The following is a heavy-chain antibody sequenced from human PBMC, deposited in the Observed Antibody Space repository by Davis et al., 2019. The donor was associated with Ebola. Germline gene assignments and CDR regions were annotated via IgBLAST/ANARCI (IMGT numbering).Heavy chain of an antibody. V-gene: IGHV3-72*01. J-gene: IGHJ6*04. CDR2: IRNRARGYTT. D-gene: IGHD2-8*01. Sequence: PGGSLRLSCAASGFTFSDHHMDWVRQAPGKGLEWIGRIRNRARGYTTEYAASVRGRFTVSRDDSENSVYLQMNNLILEDTAVYYCSRLKLALGLYAMDVWGEGTTVTVSS. CDR1: GFTFSDHH. CDR3: SRLKLALGLYAMDV.